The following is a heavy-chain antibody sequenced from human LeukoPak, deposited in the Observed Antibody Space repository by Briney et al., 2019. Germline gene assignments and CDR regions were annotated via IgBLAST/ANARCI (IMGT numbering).Heavy chain of an antibody. CDR3: ARRCSGGSCYFGGWFDP. Sequence: GESLKISCKGSGCSFTNYWIGWVRQMPGKGLEWVGLIYPGESDIRYSPSFQGQVTISADKSISTAYLQWSSLKASDTAMYYCARRCSGGSCYFGGWFDPWGQGTLVTVSS. CDR2: IYPGESDI. V-gene: IGHV5-51*01. CDR1: GCSFTNYW. J-gene: IGHJ5*02. D-gene: IGHD2-15*01.